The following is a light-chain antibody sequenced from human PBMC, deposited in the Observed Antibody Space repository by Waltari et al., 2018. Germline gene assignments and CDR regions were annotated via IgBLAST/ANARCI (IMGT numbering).Light chain of an antibody. CDR1: ILRSHF. CDR3: NCRDTSGNHYV. Sequence: SSEVTQDPPVSVALGQTVRITCQGDILRSHFASWYQQMPGQAPILVIYGQNARPSGIPDRISGAASGDTASLTITGVQAEDEADYYCNCRDTSGNHYVFGPGTKVTVL. CDR2: GQN. J-gene: IGLJ1*01. V-gene: IGLV3-19*01.